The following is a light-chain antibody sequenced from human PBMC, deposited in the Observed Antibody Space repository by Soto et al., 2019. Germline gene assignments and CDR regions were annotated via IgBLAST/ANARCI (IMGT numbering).Light chain of an antibody. J-gene: IGKJ3*01. CDR3: QKYSSVPV. CDR1: QDIRNF. Sequence: DIQMTQSPTSLSASVGDRVTITCRASQDIRNFVAWYQQKPGKAPKLLIYAASTLQSGVPSRFSGSGSGTDFTITINSLQPEDVAIYSCQKYSSVPVFGPGTKVEIK. CDR2: AAS. V-gene: IGKV1-27*01.